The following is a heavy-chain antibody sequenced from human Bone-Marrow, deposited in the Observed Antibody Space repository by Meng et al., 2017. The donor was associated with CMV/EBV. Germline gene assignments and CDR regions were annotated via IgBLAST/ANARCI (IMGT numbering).Heavy chain of an antibody. D-gene: IGHD6-13*01. J-gene: IGHJ4*02. CDR2: ISGSGGST. CDR1: GFTFSSYA. CDR3: TKAAAGTDY. Sequence: GESLKISCAASGFTFSSYAMSWVRQAPGKGLEWVSAISGSGGSTYYADSVKGRFTISRDNSKNTLYLQMNSLRAEDTAVYYCTKAAAGTDYWGQGTLVTVSS. V-gene: IGHV3-23*01.